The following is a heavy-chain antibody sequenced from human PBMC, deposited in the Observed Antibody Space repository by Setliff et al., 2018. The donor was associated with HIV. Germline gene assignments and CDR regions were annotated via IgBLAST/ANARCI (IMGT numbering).Heavy chain of an antibody. CDR3: TTDTLTTFGGFLVEYFQH. J-gene: IGHJ1*01. V-gene: IGHV3-15*01. CDR1: GFTFSNTW. Sequence: GESLKISCAASGFTFSNTWMNWVRQAPGKGLEWVGRIISKTDGGTTDYAAPVKGRFTILRDDSKNTLYLQMNSLKTEDTAVYYCTTDTLTTFGGFLVEYFQHWGQGTLVTVS. D-gene: IGHD3-16*01. CDR2: IISKTDGGTT.